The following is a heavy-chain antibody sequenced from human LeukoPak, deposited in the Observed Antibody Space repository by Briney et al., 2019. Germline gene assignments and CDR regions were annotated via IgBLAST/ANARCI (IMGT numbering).Heavy chain of an antibody. J-gene: IGHJ5*02. CDR1: GFTFSSYA. Sequence: GGSLRLSCAASGFTFSSYAMHWVRQAPGKGLEWVAVISYDGSNKYYTDSVKGRFTISRDNSKNTLYLQMNSLRAEDTAVYYCARGLCCSSTSCPFDPWGQGTLVTVSS. CDR2: ISYDGSNK. D-gene: IGHD2-2*01. CDR3: ARGLCCSSTSCPFDP. V-gene: IGHV3-30-3*01.